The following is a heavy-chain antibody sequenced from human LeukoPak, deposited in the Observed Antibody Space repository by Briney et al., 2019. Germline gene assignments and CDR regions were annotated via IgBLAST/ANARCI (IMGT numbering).Heavy chain of an antibody. J-gene: IGHJ4*01. D-gene: IGHD4-17*01. CDR3: ASLMTAVTIPDY. CDR2: ITSSGTDI. Sequence: PGGSLRLSCLASGFSFSSVSMNWVRPAPGEGQEWVSSITSSGTDIYYADSVKGRFTISRDNAKNSLYLQMNSLRAEDTAVYYCASLMTAVTIPDYWGQGTLVTVSS. CDR1: GFSFSSVS. V-gene: IGHV3-21*01.